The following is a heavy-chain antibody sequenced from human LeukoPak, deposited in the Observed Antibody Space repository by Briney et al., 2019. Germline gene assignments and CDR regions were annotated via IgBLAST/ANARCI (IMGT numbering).Heavy chain of an antibody. D-gene: IGHD5-18*01. J-gene: IGHJ4*02. CDR2: INTYNGNT. Sequence: ASVKVSCKASGGTFSSYAISWVRQAPGQGLRWMGWINTYNGNTIYAQKLQGRVTITRDTSASTAYMELSSLRSEDMAVYYCARGLLQLWLEYWGQGTLVTVSS. CDR1: GGTFSSYA. CDR3: ARGLLQLWLEY. V-gene: IGHV1-18*03.